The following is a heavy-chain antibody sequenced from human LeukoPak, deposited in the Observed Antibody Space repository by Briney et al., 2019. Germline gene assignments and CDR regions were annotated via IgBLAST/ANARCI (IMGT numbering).Heavy chain of an antibody. CDR3: ARDAPTRGYNYHAFDI. CDR2: ISISGGTT. J-gene: IGHJ3*02. Sequence: GGSLRLSCAASGFTFSSSAMTWVRQAPGKGLEWVSIISISGGTTYYADSVKGRFTISRDNSKNTLLLQMNSLRAEDTAVYYCARDAPTRGYNYHAFDIWGLGTMVTVSS. V-gene: IGHV3-23*01. CDR1: GFTFSSSA. D-gene: IGHD5-24*01.